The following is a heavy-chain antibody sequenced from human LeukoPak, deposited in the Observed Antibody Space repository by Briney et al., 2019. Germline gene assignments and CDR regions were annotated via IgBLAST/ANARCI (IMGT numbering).Heavy chain of an antibody. CDR2: ISGSGGST. D-gene: IGHD3-10*01. CDR1: GFTFSSYA. Sequence: PGGSPRLSCAASGFTFSSYAMSWVRQAPGKGLEWVSAISGSGGSTYYADSVKGRFTISRDNSKNTLYLQMNSLRAEDTAVYYCAKSNYYGSERDAFDIWGQGTMVTVSS. V-gene: IGHV3-23*01. CDR3: AKSNYYGSERDAFDI. J-gene: IGHJ3*02.